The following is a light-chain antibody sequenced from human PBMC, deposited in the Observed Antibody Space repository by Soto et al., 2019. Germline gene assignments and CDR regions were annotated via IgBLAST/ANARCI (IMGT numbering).Light chain of an antibody. V-gene: IGKV3-20*01. CDR1: QSVSSSY. J-gene: IGKJ1*01. CDR3: QQYGSSPRT. CDR2: GAS. Sequence: PGTLSLSPGERATLSCRASQSVSSSYLAWYQQKPGQAPRLLIYGASSRATGIPDRFSGSGSGTDFTLTISRLEPEDFAVYYCQQYGSSPRTFGQGTKVDIK.